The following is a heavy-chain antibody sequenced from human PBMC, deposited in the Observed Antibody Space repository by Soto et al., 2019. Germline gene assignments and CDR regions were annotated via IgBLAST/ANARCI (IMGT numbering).Heavy chain of an antibody. CDR2: INHSGST. J-gene: IGHJ6*02. CDR3: ARLILISRKAYYYYGMDV. Sequence: PSETLSLTCAVYGGSFSGYYWSWIRQPPGKGLEWIGEINHSGSTNYNPSLKSRVTISVDTSKNQFSLKLSSVTAADTAVYYCARLILISRKAYYYYGMDVWGQGTTVTV. D-gene: IGHD3-9*01. V-gene: IGHV4-34*01. CDR1: GGSFSGYY.